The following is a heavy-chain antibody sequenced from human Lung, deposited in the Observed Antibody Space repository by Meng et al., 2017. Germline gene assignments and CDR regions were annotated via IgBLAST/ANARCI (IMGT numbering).Heavy chain of an antibody. J-gene: IGHJ4*02. D-gene: IGHD3-10*01. CDR2: IFHSGST. V-gene: IGHV4-38-2*02. CDR1: GYSISSGYY. CDR3: ARLSRSYYGSGSLYYFDN. Sequence: SETLSLTCTVSGYSISSGYYWAWIRQPPGKGLEWIGNIFHSGSTYYNPSLKSRVTISVDTSKNQFSLRLSSVTAADTAVYYCARLSRSYYGSGSLYYFDNWGQGTLVTGAS.